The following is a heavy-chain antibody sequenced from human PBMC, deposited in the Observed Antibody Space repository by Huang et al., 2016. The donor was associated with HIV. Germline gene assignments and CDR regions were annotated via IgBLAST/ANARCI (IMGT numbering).Heavy chain of an antibody. CDR3: ARGGGIQLWLLGYYYMDV. J-gene: IGHJ6*03. Sequence: QVQLVQSGAEVKKPGASVKVSCKASGYTFSSFGISWVVQAPGQGLEWVGCSSGYKGNTKFAQNFQGRLTRTTDTSTSTAYMELRSLRSDDTAVYYCARGGGIQLWLLGYYYMDVWGNGTTVTVSS. V-gene: IGHV1-18*01. D-gene: IGHD5-18*01. CDR1: GYTFSSFG. CDR2: SSGYKGNT.